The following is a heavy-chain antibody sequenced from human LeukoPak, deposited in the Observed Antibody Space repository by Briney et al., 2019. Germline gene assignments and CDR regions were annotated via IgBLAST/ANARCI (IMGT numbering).Heavy chain of an antibody. CDR2: INPNSGGT. D-gene: IGHD3-9*01. V-gene: IGHV1-2*06. Sequence: ASVKVSCKASGYTFTGYYMHWVRQAPGQGLEWMGRINPNSGGTNYAQKFQGRVTMTRDTSISTAYMELSRLRSDDTAVYYSARWEGILAFDYYYYMDVWGKGTTVTVSS. J-gene: IGHJ6*03. CDR3: ARWEGILAFDYYYYMDV. CDR1: GYTFTGYY.